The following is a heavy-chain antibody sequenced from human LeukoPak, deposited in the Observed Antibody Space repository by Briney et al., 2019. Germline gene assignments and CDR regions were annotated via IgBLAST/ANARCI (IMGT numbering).Heavy chain of an antibody. V-gene: IGHV3-48*03. J-gene: IGHJ6*04. Sequence: PSGGSLRLSCAASGFTFSSYEMNWVRQAPGKGLEWVSAISGSGGSTYHADSVKGRFTISRDNAKNSLYLQMNSLRAEDTAVYYCAELGITMIGGVWGKGTTVTISS. D-gene: IGHD3-10*02. CDR2: ISGSGGST. CDR1: GFTFSSYE. CDR3: AELGITMIGGV.